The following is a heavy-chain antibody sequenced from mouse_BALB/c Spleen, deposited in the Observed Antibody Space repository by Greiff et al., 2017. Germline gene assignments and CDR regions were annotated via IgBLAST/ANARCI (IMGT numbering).Heavy chain of an antibody. CDR3: AYYYRYDGAIDY. Sequence: EVQLQESGPGLVKPSQSLSLTCSVTGYSITSGYYWNWIRQFPGNKLEWMGYISYDGSNNYNPSLKNRISITRDTSKNQFFLKLNSVTTEDTATYYCAYYYRYDGAIDYWGQGTTLTVSS. CDR1: GYSITSGYY. V-gene: IGHV3-6*02. CDR2: ISYDGSN. D-gene: IGHD2-14*01. J-gene: IGHJ2*01.